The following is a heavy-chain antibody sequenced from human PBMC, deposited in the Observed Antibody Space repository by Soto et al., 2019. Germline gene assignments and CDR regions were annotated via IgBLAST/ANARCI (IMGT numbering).Heavy chain of an antibody. CDR1: EFTFSSYG. J-gene: IGHJ6*03. D-gene: IGHD6-6*01. Sequence: SLRLSCAASEFTFSSYGMHWVRQAPGKGLEWVAVISYDGSNKYYADSVKGRFTISRDNSKNTLYLQMNSLRAEDTAVYYCAKDRRSDYMDVWGKGTTVTVSS. CDR2: ISYDGSNK. V-gene: IGHV3-30*18. CDR3: AKDRRSDYMDV.